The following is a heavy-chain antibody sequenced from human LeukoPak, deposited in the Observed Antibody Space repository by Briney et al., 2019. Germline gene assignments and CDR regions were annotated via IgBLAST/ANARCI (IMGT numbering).Heavy chain of an antibody. CDR1: GYTFIRYA. Sequence: GAVRVSCKASGYTFIRYAMHWVRQAPGQRVEGMGWMKAGNGNTKYTQMFHGRVTITKDTSASTAYMELSSLRSEDPAVYYCARALNSSGWYDYWGQGTLLTVSS. CDR3: ARALNSSGWYDY. D-gene: IGHD6-19*01. V-gene: IGHV1-3*01. CDR2: MKAGNGNT. J-gene: IGHJ4*02.